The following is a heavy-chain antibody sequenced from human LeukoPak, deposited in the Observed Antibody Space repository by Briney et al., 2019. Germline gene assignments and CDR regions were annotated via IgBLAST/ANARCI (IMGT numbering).Heavy chain of an antibody. CDR1: GGSISSSSYY. Sequence: SETLSLTCTVSGGSISSSSYYWGWIRQPPGKGLEWIGSIYYSGSTYYNPSLKSRVTISVDTSKNQFSLKLSSVTAADTAVYYCARRRDGLYYFDYWGQGTLVTVSS. CDR3: ARRRDGLYYFDY. CDR2: IYYSGST. V-gene: IGHV4-39*01. D-gene: IGHD5-24*01. J-gene: IGHJ4*02.